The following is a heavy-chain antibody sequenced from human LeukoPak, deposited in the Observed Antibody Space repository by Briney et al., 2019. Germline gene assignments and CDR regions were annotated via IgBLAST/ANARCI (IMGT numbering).Heavy chain of an antibody. CDR2: ISAYNGNT. CDR1: GYTFTSYG. Sequence: ASVKVSCKASGYTFTSYGISWVRQAPGQGLEWMGWISAYNGNTNYAQKLQVRVTITTYTSTSTDYMELRSLRSDDTAVYYCARVLFYSTRNDYWGQGTLVSVSS. V-gene: IGHV1-18*01. D-gene: IGHD6-13*01. CDR3: ARVLFYSTRNDY. J-gene: IGHJ4*02.